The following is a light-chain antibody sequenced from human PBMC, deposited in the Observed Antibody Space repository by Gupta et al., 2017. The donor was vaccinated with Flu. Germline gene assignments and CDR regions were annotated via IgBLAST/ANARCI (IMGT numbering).Light chain of an antibody. CDR1: QSVLYSSNNKNY. Sequence: VSLGERATINCKSSQSVLYSSNNKNYLAWYQQKPGQPPKMLIYWASARESGVPDRFSGSGSGTDFTLNISSLQAEDVAVYYCQQYYSTPTFGQGTRLEIK. V-gene: IGKV4-1*01. CDR3: QQYYSTPT. J-gene: IGKJ5*01. CDR2: WAS.